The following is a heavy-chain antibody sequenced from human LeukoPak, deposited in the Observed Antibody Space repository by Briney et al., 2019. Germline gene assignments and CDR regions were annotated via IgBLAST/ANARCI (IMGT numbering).Heavy chain of an antibody. CDR1: GFTFSGHG. V-gene: IGHV3-30*03. Sequence: GGSLRLSCVASGFTFSGHGMPWVRQAPGKGLEWVAVISYDGSNKYYADSVKGRFTISRDNSKNTLYLQMNSPRAEDTAVYYCARENEPESTGPFGYWGQGTLVTVSS. D-gene: IGHD5/OR15-5a*01. CDR2: ISYDGSNK. J-gene: IGHJ4*02. CDR3: ARENEPESTGPFGY.